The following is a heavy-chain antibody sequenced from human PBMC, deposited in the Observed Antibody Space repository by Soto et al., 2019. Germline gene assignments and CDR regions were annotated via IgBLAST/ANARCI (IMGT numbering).Heavy chain of an antibody. J-gene: IGHJ5*02. CDR3: VRDGTKTLRDWFDP. Sequence: PSETLSLTCTGSGASIRGFYWSWIRKSAGKGLEWIGRIYATGTTDYNPSLKSRVMMSVDTSKKQFSLKLRSVTAADTAVYYCVRDGTKTLRDWFDPWGQGISVTVS. D-gene: IGHD1-1*01. CDR1: GASIRGFY. CDR2: IYATGTT. V-gene: IGHV4-4*07.